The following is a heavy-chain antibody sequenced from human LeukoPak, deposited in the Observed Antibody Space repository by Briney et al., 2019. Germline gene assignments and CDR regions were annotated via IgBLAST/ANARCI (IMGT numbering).Heavy chain of an antibody. V-gene: IGHV1-69*13. CDR3: ARGSSSWYSAFDI. D-gene: IGHD6-13*01. CDR2: IIPIFGTA. Sequence: SVKVSCKASGYTFTGYYMHWVRQAPGQGLEWMGGIIPIFGTANYAQKFQGRVTITADESTSTAYMELSSLRSEDTAVYYCARGSSSWYSAFDIWGQGTMVTVSS. CDR1: GYTFTGYY. J-gene: IGHJ3*02.